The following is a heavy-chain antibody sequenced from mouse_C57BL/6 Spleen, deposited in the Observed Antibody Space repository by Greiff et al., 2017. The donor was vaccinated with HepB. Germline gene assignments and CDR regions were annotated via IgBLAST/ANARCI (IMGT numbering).Heavy chain of an antibody. V-gene: IGHV1-72*01. Sequence: VQLQQPGAELVKPGASVKLSCKASGYTFTSYWMHWVKQRPGRGLEWIGRIDPNSGGTKYNEKLKSKATLTVDKPSSTAYMQLSSLTSEDAAVYYGATDYCSSSYESMDYWGQGTSVTVSS. J-gene: IGHJ4*01. CDR2: IDPNSGGT. D-gene: IGHD1-1*01. CDR3: ATDYCSSSYESMDY. CDR1: GYTFTSYW.